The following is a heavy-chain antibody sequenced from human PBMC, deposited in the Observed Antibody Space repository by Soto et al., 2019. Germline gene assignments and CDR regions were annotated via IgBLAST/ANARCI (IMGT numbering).Heavy chain of an antibody. CDR3: AKDFLYDSSGYYYFYYYYGMDV. Sequence: QVQLVQSGAEVKKPGSSVKVSCKASGDTFNNYAITWVRQAPGQGLEWMGGIIPISATTNYAQKLQGRVTITADKSTSTAYMELSGLRSEDTALYYCAKDFLYDSSGYYYFYYYYGMDVWGQGTTVTVSS. J-gene: IGHJ6*02. V-gene: IGHV1-69*06. D-gene: IGHD3-22*01. CDR1: GDTFNNYA. CDR2: IIPISATT.